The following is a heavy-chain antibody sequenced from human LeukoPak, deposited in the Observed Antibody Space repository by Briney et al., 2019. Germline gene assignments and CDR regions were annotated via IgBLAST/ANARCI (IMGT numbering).Heavy chain of an antibody. Sequence: SETLSPTCTVSGGSTSSSNFYWGWIRQPPGMGLEWIGGIHYSGNTYYNPSLKSRVTISIDTSKNQFSLKLSSVTAADTAVYYCARLGAGPTYYDFWSGYSSFYFDYWGQGTLVTVSS. V-gene: IGHV4-39*01. D-gene: IGHD3-3*01. CDR1: GGSTSSSNFY. CDR2: IHYSGNT. J-gene: IGHJ4*02. CDR3: ARLGAGPTYYDFWSGYSSFYFDY.